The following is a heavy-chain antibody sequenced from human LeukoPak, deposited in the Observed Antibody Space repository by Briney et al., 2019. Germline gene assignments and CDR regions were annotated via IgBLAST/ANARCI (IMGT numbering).Heavy chain of an antibody. V-gene: IGHV4-4*02. CDR1: GGSIITTNW. D-gene: IGHD1-26*01. J-gene: IGHJ4*02. Sequence: SETLSLTCAVSGGSIITTNWWSWVRQPPGKGLEWIGEVHLNGATNYNPSLESRVSMSIDKSKNHLSLELSSVPAADTAMYYCTRESGAFSPFGFWGQGTLVTVSS. CDR3: TRESGAFSPFGF. CDR2: VHLNGAT.